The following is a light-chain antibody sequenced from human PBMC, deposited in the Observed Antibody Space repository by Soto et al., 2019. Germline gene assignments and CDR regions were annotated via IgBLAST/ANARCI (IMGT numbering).Light chain of an antibody. CDR3: QQYGSSPIT. Sequence: EIAMRQSPATLAVSPGERATLSCRASQSVSSNLAWYQQKPGQAPRLLIYGASSRATGIPARFSGSGSGTEFTLTISSLQPEDFAVYYCQQYGSSPITFGQGTRLEIK. CDR2: GAS. CDR1: QSVSSN. V-gene: IGKV3D-15*02. J-gene: IGKJ5*01.